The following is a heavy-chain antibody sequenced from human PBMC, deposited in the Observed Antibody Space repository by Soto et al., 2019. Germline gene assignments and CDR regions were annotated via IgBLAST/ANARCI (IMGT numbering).Heavy chain of an antibody. J-gene: IGHJ4*02. V-gene: IGHV3-74*01. D-gene: IGHD1-26*01. CDR2: INSDGSST. CDR1: GFTFSSYW. Sequence: SGGSLRLSCAASGFTFSSYWMHWVRQAPGKGLVWVSRINSDGSSTSYADSVKGRFTISRDNAKNTLYLQMNSLRAEDTAVYYCARLKGDSGSYINYWGQGTLVTVPQ. CDR3: ARLKGDSGSYINY.